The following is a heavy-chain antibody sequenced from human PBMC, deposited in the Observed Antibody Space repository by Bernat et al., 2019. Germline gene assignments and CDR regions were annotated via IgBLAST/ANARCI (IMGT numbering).Heavy chain of an antibody. Sequence: QVQLVESGGGVVQPGRSLRLSCAASGFTFSSYGMHWVRQAPGKGLEWVAVIWYDGSNKYYADSVKGRFTISRDNSKNTLYLQMNSLRAEDTAVYYCAGGLSYVDTAMAPLLDSMGFDPWGQGTLVTVSS. V-gene: IGHV3-33*01. CDR3: AGGLSYVDTAMAPLLDSMGFDP. CDR2: IWYDGSNK. D-gene: IGHD5-18*01. CDR1: GFTFSSYG. J-gene: IGHJ5*02.